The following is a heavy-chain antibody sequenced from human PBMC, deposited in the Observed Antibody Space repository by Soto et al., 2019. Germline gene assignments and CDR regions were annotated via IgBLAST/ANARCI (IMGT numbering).Heavy chain of an antibody. CDR1: GYTFTSYA. J-gene: IGHJ4*02. Sequence: QVQLVQSGAEVKKPGASVKVSCKASGYTFTSYAMHWVRQAPGQRLEWMGWMNAGNGNTKYSQKFQGRVTITRDTSASTAYMELSSLRSEETAVYYCARGLGLSYFDYWGQGTLVTVSS. D-gene: IGHD1-26*01. CDR3: ARGLGLSYFDY. V-gene: IGHV1-3*01. CDR2: MNAGNGNT.